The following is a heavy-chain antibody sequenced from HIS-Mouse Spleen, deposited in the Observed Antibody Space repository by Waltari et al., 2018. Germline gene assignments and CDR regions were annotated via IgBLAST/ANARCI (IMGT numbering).Heavy chain of an antibody. CDR2: IYYSGGT. V-gene: IGHV4-39*07. Sequence: QLQLQESGPGLVKPSETLSLTCTVSDGSISSRSYYWGWIRQPPGKGLEWIGSIYYSGGTYTSPSLKRRVTSSVETSKNRFSLKLSSVTAADTAVYYCASLLAAAGTYFQHWGQGTLVTVSS. CDR3: ASLLAAAGTYFQH. CDR1: DGSISSRSYY. J-gene: IGHJ1*01. D-gene: IGHD6-13*01.